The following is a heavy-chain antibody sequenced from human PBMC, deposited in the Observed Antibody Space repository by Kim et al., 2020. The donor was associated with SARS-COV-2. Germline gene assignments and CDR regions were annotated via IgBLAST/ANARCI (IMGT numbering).Heavy chain of an antibody. CDR2: ISAYNGNT. D-gene: IGHD3-10*01. V-gene: IGHV1-18*01. CDR3: ARDRNTMVRGVMLTSGGYYYYGMDV. CDR1: GYTFTSYG. Sequence: ASVKVSCKASGYTFTSYGISWVRQAPGQGLEWMGWISAYNGNTNYAQKLQGRVTMTTDTSTSTAYMELRSLRSDDTAVYYCARDRNTMVRGVMLTSGGYYYYGMDVWGQGTTVTVSS. J-gene: IGHJ6*02.